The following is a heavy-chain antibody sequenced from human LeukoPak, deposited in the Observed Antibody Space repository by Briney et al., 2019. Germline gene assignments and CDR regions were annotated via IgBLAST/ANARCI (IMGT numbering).Heavy chain of an antibody. J-gene: IGHJ4*02. CDR1: GYTFTGYY. CDR3: ARDMNYYDSSGIDY. V-gene: IGHV1-2*02. D-gene: IGHD3-22*01. Sequence: ASVKVSCKASGYTFTGYYMHWVRQAPGQGLEWMGWINPNSGGTNYAQKFQGRVTMTRVTSISTAYMELSRLRSDDTAVYYCARDMNYYDSSGIDYWGQGTLVTVSS. CDR2: INPNSGGT.